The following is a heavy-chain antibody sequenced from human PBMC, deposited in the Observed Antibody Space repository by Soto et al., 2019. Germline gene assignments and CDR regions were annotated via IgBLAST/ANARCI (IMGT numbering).Heavy chain of an antibody. Sequence: ASVKVSCKASGYTFTSYYMHWVRQAPGQGLEWMGIINPSGGSTSYAQKFQGRVTMTRDTSTSTVYMELSSLRSEDTAVYYCARAYGYSSGWSRTGGLSLGYWGQGTLVTVSS. V-gene: IGHV1-46*01. J-gene: IGHJ4*02. CDR3: ARAYGYSSGWSRTGGLSLGY. CDR2: INPSGGST. D-gene: IGHD6-19*01. CDR1: GYTFTSYY.